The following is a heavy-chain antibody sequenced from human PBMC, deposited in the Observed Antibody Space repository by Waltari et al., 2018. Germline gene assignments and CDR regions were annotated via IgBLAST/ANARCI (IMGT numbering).Heavy chain of an antibody. CDR3: AKVALWFGELVYDY. Sequence: EVQLLESGGGLVQPGGSLRLSCAASGFTFSSYAMSWVRQAPGKGRVLVSAISGSGGSTFYADSVKGRFTISSDNSKNTLYLQMNSLRAEDTAVYYCAKVALWFGELVYDYWGQGTLVTVSS. CDR1: GFTFSSYA. V-gene: IGHV3-23*01. J-gene: IGHJ4*02. CDR2: ISGSGGST. D-gene: IGHD3-10*01.